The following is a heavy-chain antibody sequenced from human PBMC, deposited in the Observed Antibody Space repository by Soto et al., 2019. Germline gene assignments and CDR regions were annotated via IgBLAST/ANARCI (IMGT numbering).Heavy chain of an antibody. CDR2: IIPIFGTA. J-gene: IGHJ4*02. CDR3: ASGNYYDSSGQGGIGY. Sequence: SVKDSFKASGGAFSSYAVSLVRRAPGQGLEWMGGIIPIFGTANYAQKFQGRVTITADESTSTAYMELSSLRSEDTAVYYCASGNYYDSSGQGGIGYWGQGTQVTVSS. V-gene: IGHV1-69*13. D-gene: IGHD3-22*01. CDR1: GGAFSSYA.